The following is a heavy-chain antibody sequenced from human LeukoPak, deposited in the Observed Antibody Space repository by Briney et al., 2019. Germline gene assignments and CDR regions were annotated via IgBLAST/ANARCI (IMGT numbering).Heavy chain of an antibody. Sequence: GGSLKLSCAASGFTFTDSAMNWVRQASGKGLEWVGHIRGKTNSYATAYAASVRGRFTISRDDSKNTAYLQMNSLKTEDTAVYYCTGGRGWYSPDYWGQGALVTVSS. CDR2: IRGKTNSYAT. CDR1: GFTFTDSA. CDR3: TGGRGWYSPDY. D-gene: IGHD6-19*01. J-gene: IGHJ4*02. V-gene: IGHV3-73*01.